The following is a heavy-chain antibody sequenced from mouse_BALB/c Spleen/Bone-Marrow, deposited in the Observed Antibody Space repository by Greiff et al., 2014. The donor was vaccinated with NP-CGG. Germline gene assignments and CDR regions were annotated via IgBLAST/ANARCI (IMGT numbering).Heavy chain of an antibody. J-gene: IGHJ3*01. Sequence: EVKLMESGPELVKPGASVKISCKTSGYTFTEYTMHWVKQSHGKSLEWIGGINPNNGGTSYNQKFKGKATLTVDKSSSTACMELRSLTSEDSAVYYCARGKNFYYGYAWFAYWGQGTLVTVSA. D-gene: IGHD1-2*01. CDR3: ARGKNFYYGYAWFAY. CDR1: GYTFTEYT. CDR2: INPNNGGT. V-gene: IGHV1-18*01.